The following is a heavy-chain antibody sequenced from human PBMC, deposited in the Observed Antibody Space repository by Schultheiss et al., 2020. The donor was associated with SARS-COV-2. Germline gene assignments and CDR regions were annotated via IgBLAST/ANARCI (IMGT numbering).Heavy chain of an antibody. V-gene: IGHV1-2*02. CDR1: GGTFSSYA. D-gene: IGHD1-20*01. CDR2: INPNSGGT. Sequence: ASVKVSCKASGGTFSSYAISWVRQAPGQGLEWMGWINPNSGGTNYAQKFQGRVTMTRDTSISTAYMELSRLRSDDTAVYYCARERLSGTPTEWGQGTLVTVSS. J-gene: IGHJ4*02. CDR3: ARERLSGTPTE.